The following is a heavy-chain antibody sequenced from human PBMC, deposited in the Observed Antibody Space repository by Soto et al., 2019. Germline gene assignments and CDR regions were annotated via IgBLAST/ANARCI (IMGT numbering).Heavy chain of an antibody. CDR2: MNPNSGNT. J-gene: IGHJ6*03. Sequence: QVQLVQSGAEVKKPGASVKVSCKASGYNFTSYDINWVRQATGQGLEWMGWMNPNSGNTGYAKKVQGIVTMTSNTSISTSYMELSSLRSEDTAVYYCARGPGSWYYYYMDVWSKGTTVNVSS. CDR1: GYNFTSYD. D-gene: IGHD6-13*01. CDR3: ARGPGSWYYYYMDV. V-gene: IGHV1-8*01.